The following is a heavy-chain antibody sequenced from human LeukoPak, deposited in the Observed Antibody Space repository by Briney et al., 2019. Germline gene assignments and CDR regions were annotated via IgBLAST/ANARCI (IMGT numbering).Heavy chain of an antibody. Sequence: GGSLRLSCAASGFSFRSYEMNWVRQAPGMGLEWISYISASGATTYYADSVKGRFTFSRDNAQNSLYLQMNSLRAEDTAVYYCARGLVGATKTNFDYWGQGTLVTVSS. V-gene: IGHV3-48*03. CDR1: GFSFRSYE. J-gene: IGHJ4*02. CDR3: ARGLVGATKTNFDY. CDR2: ISASGATT. D-gene: IGHD1-26*01.